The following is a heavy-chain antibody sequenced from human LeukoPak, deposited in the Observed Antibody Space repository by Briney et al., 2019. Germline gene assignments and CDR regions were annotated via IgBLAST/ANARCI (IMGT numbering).Heavy chain of an antibody. D-gene: IGHD6-6*01. CDR2: MNPNSGNT. CDR3: ARGGYSSSFRWGY. CDR1: GYTFTSYD. J-gene: IGHJ4*02. V-gene: IGHV1-8*01. Sequence: GVSVKVSCKASGYTFTSYDTNWVRQATGQGLEWMGWMNPNSGNTGYAQKFQGRVAMTRNTSISTAYMELSSLRSEDTAVYYCARGGYSSSFRWGYWGQGTLVTVSS.